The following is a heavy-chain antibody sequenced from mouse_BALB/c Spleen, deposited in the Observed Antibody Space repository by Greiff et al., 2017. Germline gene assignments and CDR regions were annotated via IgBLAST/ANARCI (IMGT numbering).Heavy chain of an antibody. Sequence: QVQLKQPGAELVKPGASVKLSCKASGYTFTSYWMHWVKQRPGQGLEWIGEINPSNGRTNYNEKFKSKDTLTVDKSSSTAYMQLSSLTSEDSAVYYCASSRGNYPYYAMDYWGQGTSVTVSS. CDR1: GYTFTSYW. J-gene: IGHJ4*01. D-gene: IGHD2-1*01. CDR3: ASSRGNYPYYAMDY. CDR2: INPSNGRT. V-gene: IGHV1S81*02.